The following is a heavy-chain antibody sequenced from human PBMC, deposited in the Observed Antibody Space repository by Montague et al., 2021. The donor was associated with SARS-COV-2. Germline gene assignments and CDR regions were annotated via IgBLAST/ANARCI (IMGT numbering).Heavy chain of an antibody. CDR2: ISRSSSII. V-gene: IGHV3-48*03. CDR3: AREYIEAAGHGNDY. J-gene: IGHJ4*02. D-gene: IGHD6-13*01. Sequence: SLRLSCAASGFTFSSYEMNWVRQAPGKGLEWVSYISRSSSIIYYADSVKGRFTISRDNAKNSLYLQMNSLRAEDTAVYYCAREYIEAAGHGNDYWGQGTLVTVSS. CDR1: GFTFSSYE.